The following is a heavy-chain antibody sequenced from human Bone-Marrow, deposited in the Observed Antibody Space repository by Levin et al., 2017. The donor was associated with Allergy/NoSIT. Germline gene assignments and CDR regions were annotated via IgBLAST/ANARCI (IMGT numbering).Heavy chain of an antibody. CDR3: AHWQQLDRYFQH. J-gene: IGHJ1*01. Sequence: SQTLSLTCTFSGFSLSTSGVGVGWIRQPPGKALEWLALIYWDDDKRYSPSLKSRLTITKDTSKNQVVLTMTNMDPVDTATYYCAHWQQLDRYFQHWGQGTLVTVSS. CDR2: IYWDDDK. D-gene: IGHD6-13*01. V-gene: IGHV2-5*02. CDR1: GFSLSTSGVG.